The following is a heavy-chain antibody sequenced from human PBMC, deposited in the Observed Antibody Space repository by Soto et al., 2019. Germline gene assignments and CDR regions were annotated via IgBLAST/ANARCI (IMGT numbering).Heavy chain of an antibody. D-gene: IGHD3-22*01. V-gene: IGHV1-69*04. CDR1: GGTFSSYT. CDR3: ARDPSPLYDSSGSSDY. Sequence: SVKVSCKASGGTFSSYTISWVRQAPGQGLEWMGRIIPILGIANYAQKFQGRVTITADKSTSTAYMELSSLRSEDTAVFYCARDPSPLYDSSGSSDYWGQGTLVTVSS. J-gene: IGHJ4*02. CDR2: IIPILGIA.